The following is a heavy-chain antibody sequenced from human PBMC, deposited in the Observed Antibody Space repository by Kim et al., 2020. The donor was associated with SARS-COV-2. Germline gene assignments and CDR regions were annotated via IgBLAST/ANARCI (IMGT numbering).Heavy chain of an antibody. CDR1: GFTFRSYA. V-gene: IGHV3-30*04. J-gene: IGHJ4*02. D-gene: IGHD6-13*01. CDR3: AREGTAAAVTSGSSIDY. CDR2: ISYDGSVT. Sequence: GSLRLSCAGSGFTFRSYAMHWVRQAPGKGLEWVAFISYDGSVTYSADSVKGRFTISRDNSRNTLYLQMNSLRVEDTAVYFCAREGTAAAVTSGSSIDYWGQGTLVTVSS.